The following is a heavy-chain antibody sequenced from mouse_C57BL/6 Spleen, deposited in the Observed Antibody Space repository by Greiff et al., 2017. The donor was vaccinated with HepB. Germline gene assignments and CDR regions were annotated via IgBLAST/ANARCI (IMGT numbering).Heavy chain of an antibody. CDR3: ARGGVITTVGRDY. Sequence: VQLQQSGAELVKPGASVKLSCKASGYTFTSYWMHWVKQRPGQGLEWIGMIHPNSGSTNYNEKFKSKATLTVDKSSSTAYMQLSSLTSEDSAVYYCARGGVITTVGRDYWGQGTTLTVSS. D-gene: IGHD1-1*01. J-gene: IGHJ2*01. CDR1: GYTFTSYW. CDR2: IHPNSGST. V-gene: IGHV1-64*01.